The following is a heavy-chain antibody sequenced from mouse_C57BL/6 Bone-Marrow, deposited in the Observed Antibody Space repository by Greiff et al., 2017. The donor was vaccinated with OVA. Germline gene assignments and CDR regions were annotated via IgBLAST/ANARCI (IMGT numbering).Heavy chain of an antibody. CDR1: GYTFTSYW. CDR3: ARRGPYYGSSYWGFAD. Sequence: QVQLQQPGAELVRPGTSVKLSCKASGYTFTSYWMHWVKQRPGQGLEWIGVIDPSDSYTNYNQKFKGKATLTVDTSSSTAYMQLSSLTSADFAVYDSARRGPYYGSSYWGFADWGQGTLVTVSA. J-gene: IGHJ3*01. CDR2: IDPSDSYT. V-gene: IGHV1-59*01. D-gene: IGHD1-1*01.